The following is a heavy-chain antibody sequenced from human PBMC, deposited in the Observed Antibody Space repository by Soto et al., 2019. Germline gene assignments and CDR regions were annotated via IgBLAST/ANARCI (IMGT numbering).Heavy chain of an antibody. D-gene: IGHD2-21*01. V-gene: IGHV3-11*03. J-gene: IGHJ6*02. CDR3: ARLSGDHSAFFSYGMDA. CDR2: ISSAGDYT. Sequence: LRLSCAASGFTFSRYYMTWVRQAPGEGLEWISYISSAGDYTDYADSVKGRFTISRDNTRDTLSLQMNSLRADDTAVYYCARLSGDHSAFFSYGMDAWGQGTTVTVSS. CDR1: GFTFSRYY.